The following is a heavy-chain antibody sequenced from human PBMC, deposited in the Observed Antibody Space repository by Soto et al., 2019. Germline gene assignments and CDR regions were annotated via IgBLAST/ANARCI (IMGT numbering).Heavy chain of an antibody. CDR2: IYPGDSDT. J-gene: IGHJ6*02. D-gene: IGHD3-10*01. Sequence: GESLKISCKGSGYSFTSYWIGWVRQMPGKGLEWMGIIYPGDSDTRYSPSFQGRVTISADKSISTAYLQWSSLKASDTAMYYCARRKTISGYYYYYGMDVWGQGNTVTVSS. V-gene: IGHV5-51*01. CDR1: GYSFTSYW. CDR3: ARRKTISGYYYYYGMDV.